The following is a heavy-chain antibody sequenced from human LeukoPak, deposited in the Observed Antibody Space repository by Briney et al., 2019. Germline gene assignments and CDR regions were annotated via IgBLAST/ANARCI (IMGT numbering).Heavy chain of an antibody. V-gene: IGHV4-39*01. D-gene: IGHD6-13*01. CDR3: ARRHTYALIAAAGNWFDP. CDR1: GGSISSYY. J-gene: IGHJ5*02. Sequence: SETLSLTCTVSGGSISSYYWGWIRQPPGKGLEWIGSIYYSGSTYYNPSLKSRVTISVDTSKNQFSLKLSSVTAADTAVYYCARRHTYALIAAAGNWFDPWGQGTLVTVSS. CDR2: IYYSGST.